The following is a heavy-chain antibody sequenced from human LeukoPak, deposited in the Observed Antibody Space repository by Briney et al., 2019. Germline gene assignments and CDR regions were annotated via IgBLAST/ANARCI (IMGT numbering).Heavy chain of an antibody. Sequence: ASVRVSCKASGYTFTGYYMHWVRQAPGQGLEWMGWINPNSGGTNYAQKFQGRVTMARDTSISTAYMELSRLRSDDTAVYYCARDPTHDYGNYWGQGTLVTVSS. V-gene: IGHV1-2*02. CDR3: ARDPTHDYGNY. CDR1: GYTFTGYY. J-gene: IGHJ4*02. CDR2: INPNSGGT. D-gene: IGHD4-17*01.